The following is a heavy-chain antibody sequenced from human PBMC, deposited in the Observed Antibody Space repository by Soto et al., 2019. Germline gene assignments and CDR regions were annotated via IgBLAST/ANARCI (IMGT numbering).Heavy chain of an antibody. J-gene: IGHJ6*02. V-gene: IGHV1-8*01. CDR2: MNPNSGNT. Sequence: ASVKVSCKASGYTFTSYDINWVRQATGQGLEWMGWMNPNSGNTGYAQKFQGRVTMTRNTSISTAYMELSSLRSEDMAVYYCAREFRDIVATVGRYYYYGMDVWGQGTTVTVSS. D-gene: IGHD5-12*01. CDR3: AREFRDIVATVGRYYYYGMDV. CDR1: GYTFTSYD.